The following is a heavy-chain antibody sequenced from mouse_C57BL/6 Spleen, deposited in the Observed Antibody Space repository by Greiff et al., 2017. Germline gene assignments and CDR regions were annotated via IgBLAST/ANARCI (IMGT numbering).Heavy chain of an antibody. CDR1: GYTFTSYW. J-gene: IGHJ3*01. V-gene: IGHV1-55*01. CDR2: IYPGSGST. CDR3: ARKGGSGFAY. Sequence: QVQLQQPGAELVKPGASVKMSCKASGYTFTSYWITWVKQRPGQGIEWLGDIYPGSGSTNYNEKFKSKATLTVETSSSPAYMQLSRLTSGDAAVYYCARKGGSGFAYWGQGTLVTVAA.